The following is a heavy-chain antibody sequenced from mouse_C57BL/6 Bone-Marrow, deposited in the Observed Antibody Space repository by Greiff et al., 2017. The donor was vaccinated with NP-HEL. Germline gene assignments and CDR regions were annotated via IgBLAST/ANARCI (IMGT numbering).Heavy chain of an antibody. CDR1: GYTFTDYE. D-gene: IGHD1-1*01. CDR2: IDPETGGT. Sequence: VQLVESGAELVRPGASVTLSCKASGYTFTDYEMHWVKQTPVHGLEWIGAIDPETGGTAYNQKFKGKAILTADKSSSTAYMALRSLTSEDSAVYYCTSSSYWYCDVGGTGTTVTVSS. V-gene: IGHV1-15*01. CDR3: TSSSYWYCDV. J-gene: IGHJ1*03.